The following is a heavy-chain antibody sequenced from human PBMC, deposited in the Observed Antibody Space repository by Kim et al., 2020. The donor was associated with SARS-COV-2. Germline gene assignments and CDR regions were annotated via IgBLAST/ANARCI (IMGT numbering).Heavy chain of an antibody. D-gene: IGHD4-17*01. CDR1: GYTFTSYY. V-gene: IGHV1-46*01. CDR3: ARDFTTVTTFDYYYGMDV. J-gene: IGHJ6*02. CDR2: INPSGGST. Sequence: ASLKVSCKASGYTFTSYYMHWVRQAPGQGLEWMGIINPSGGSTSYAQKFQGRVTMTRDTSTSTVYMELSSLRSEDTAVYYCARDFTTVTTFDYYYGMDVWGQGTTVTVSS.